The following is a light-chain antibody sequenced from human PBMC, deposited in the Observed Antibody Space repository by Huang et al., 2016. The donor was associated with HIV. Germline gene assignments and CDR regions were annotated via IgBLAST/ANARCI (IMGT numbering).Light chain of an antibody. V-gene: IGKV1-33*01. Sequence: DIQMTQSPSSLSASVGDRVTITCQASQDIRRYLNWYQQKPGKAPRLHIYDASNLETGVPSRFNGSGSGTHFTFSITNLQPEDIATYYCQQYDNMYTFGQGTKLEIK. CDR1: QDIRRY. J-gene: IGKJ2*01. CDR3: QQYDNMYT. CDR2: DAS.